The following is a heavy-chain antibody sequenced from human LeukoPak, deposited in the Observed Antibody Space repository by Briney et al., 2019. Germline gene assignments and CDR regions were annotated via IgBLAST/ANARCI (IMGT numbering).Heavy chain of an antibody. V-gene: IGHV3-74*01. CDR2: IKSDGSRT. CDR1: GFTFSSYW. CDR3: ARESGYHGSGFDP. J-gene: IGHJ5*02. Sequence: PGGSLRLSCGASGFTFSSYWMHWVRHAPGKGLVWVSRIKSDGSRTSYADSVKGRFTISRDNAKNTLYLQMNSLRADDTAVYYCARESGYHGSGFDPWGQGTLVTVSS. D-gene: IGHD3-10*01.